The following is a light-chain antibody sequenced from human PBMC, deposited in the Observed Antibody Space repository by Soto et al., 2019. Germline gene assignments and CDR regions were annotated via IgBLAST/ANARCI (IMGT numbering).Light chain of an antibody. V-gene: IGLV1-44*01. CDR2: SNN. CDR3: AAWDDSLNGYV. Sequence: VLTQSPSASGTPGQRVTISCSGISSNIGSNTVNWYQQLPGTAPKLLIYSNNQWPSGVPDRFSGSKSGTSASLAISGLQSEDEADYYCAAWDDSLNGYVFGTGTKVTVL. CDR1: SSNIGSNT. J-gene: IGLJ1*01.